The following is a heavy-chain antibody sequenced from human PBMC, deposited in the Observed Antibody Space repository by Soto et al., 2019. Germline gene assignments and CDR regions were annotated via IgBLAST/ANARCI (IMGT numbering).Heavy chain of an antibody. CDR3: ARADGSGSYYAYYYYYMDV. V-gene: IGHV4-34*01. CDR1: GGSFSGYY. J-gene: IGHJ6*03. CDR2: INHSGST. D-gene: IGHD3-10*01. Sequence: PSATLSLTCAVYGGSFSGYYWSWIRQPPGKGLEWIGEINHSGSTNYNPSLKSRVTISVDTSKNQFSLKLSSVTAADTAVYYCARADGSGSYYAYYYYYMDVWGKGTTVTVSS.